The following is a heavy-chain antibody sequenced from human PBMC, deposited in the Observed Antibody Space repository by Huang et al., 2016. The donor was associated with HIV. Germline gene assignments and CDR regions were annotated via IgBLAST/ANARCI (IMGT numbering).Heavy chain of an antibody. Sequence: QVQLVQSGGEVMQPGASVRVSCKAYGYDFGSYGMSWVRQAPGQGLGWLGWIGTASRDTTSAHKFQCRFTMTTDTSPTTTYMELRSLRSDDTAMYYCARDPYYSNRWKRNDASFLWGQGTMITVSS. J-gene: IGHJ3*01. D-gene: IGHD4-4*01. V-gene: IGHV1-18*01. CDR3: ARDPYYSNRWKRNDASFL. CDR2: IGTASRDT. CDR1: GYDFGSYG.